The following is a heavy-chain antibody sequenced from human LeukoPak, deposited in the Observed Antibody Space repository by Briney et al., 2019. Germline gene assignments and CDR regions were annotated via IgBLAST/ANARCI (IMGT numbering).Heavy chain of an antibody. D-gene: IGHD4-17*01. CDR3: AKTVTTFDY. CDR1: GFTFSSYW. CDR2: INQDGSEK. Sequence: GGALRLSCAASGFTFSSYWMSWVRQAPGKGLEWVANINQDGSEKYYVDSVKGRFTISRDNAKNSLYLQMNSLRAEDKAVYYCAKTVTTFDYWGQGTLVTVSS. J-gene: IGHJ4*02. V-gene: IGHV3-7*01.